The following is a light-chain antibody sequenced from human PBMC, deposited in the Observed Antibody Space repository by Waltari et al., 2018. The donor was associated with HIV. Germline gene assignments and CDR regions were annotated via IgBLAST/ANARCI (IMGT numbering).Light chain of an antibody. Sequence: QSALAQPASVSGSPGQTVSISCTGVGSDIYKDVSWYQHRQGQTPKVIIYEVTNRPSGVSHRFSCSKSGNTASLTISWLQSEDEADYFCTSYLSSATPEFVGGTRLTVL. CDR3: TSYLSSATPE. CDR2: EVT. CDR1: GSDIYKD. J-gene: IGLJ3*02. V-gene: IGLV2-14*01.